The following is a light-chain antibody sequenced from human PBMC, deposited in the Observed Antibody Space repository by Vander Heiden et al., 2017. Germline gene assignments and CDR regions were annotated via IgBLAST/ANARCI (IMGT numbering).Light chain of an antibody. CDR3: QRENGVPIT. Sequence: SAPVGDRVTITCRARQGISNYLAWYQQKPGKVPKLLIYSASTLQSGVPSRFSGSGSGTDFTLTISSLQPEDVATYYCQRENGVPITFGGGTKVEIK. CDR1: QGISNY. V-gene: IGKV1-27*01. J-gene: IGKJ4*01. CDR2: SAS.